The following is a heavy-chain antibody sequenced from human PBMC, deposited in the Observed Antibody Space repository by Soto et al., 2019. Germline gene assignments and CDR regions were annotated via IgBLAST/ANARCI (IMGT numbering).Heavy chain of an antibody. J-gene: IGHJ6*02. CDR3: ATGRESSSTFWSSYRYGLDV. CDR2: MNADSGNT. D-gene: IGHD3-3*01. Sequence: ASVKVSCKASGYTFTDYAMHWVRQAPGQRLEWMGWMNADSGNTDYAQKFQGRVTMTRNTSISTAYMELSSLRAEDTAVYYCATGRESSSTFWSSYRYGLDVWGQGITVTVSS. V-gene: IGHV1-8*02. CDR1: GYTFTDYA.